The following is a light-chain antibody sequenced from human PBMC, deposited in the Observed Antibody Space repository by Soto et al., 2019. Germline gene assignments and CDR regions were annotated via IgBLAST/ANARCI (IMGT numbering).Light chain of an antibody. CDR3: CAYAGSNRVV. J-gene: IGLJ3*02. CDR2: EVS. CDR1: SSDVGTYNY. V-gene: IGLV2-8*01. Sequence: QSALTQPPSASGSPGQSVTISCTGTSSDVGTYNYVSWYQQYPGKAPKLMIYEVSKRPSGVPDRFSAAKSGNTASLTVSGLQAEDEADYYCCAYAGSNRVVFGGGTKLAFL.